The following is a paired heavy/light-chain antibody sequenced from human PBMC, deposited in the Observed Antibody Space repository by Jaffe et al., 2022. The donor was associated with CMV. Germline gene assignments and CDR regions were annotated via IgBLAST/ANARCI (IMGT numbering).Heavy chain of an antibody. Sequence: QLQLQESGPGLVKPSETLSLTCTVSGGSISSSSYYWGWIRQPPGKGLEWIGSIYYSGSTYYNPSLKSRVTISVDTSKNQFSLKLSSVTAADTAVYYCARERRTYYYDSSAQMVHTAFDIWGQGTMVTVSS. CDR3: ARERRTYYYDSSAQMVHTAFDI. J-gene: IGHJ3*02. CDR2: IYYSGST. V-gene: IGHV4-39*02. CDR1: GGSISSSSYY. D-gene: IGHD3-22*01.
Light chain of an antibody. CDR2: EVS. V-gene: IGLV2-23*02. CDR1: SSDVGSYNL. CDR3: CSYAGSSAVV. Sequence: QSALTQPASVSGSPGQSITISCTGTSSDVGSYNLVSWYQQHPGKAPKLMIYEVSKRPSGVSNRFSGSKSGNTASLTISGLQAEDEADYYCCSYAGSSAVVFGGGTKLTVL. J-gene: IGLJ2*01.